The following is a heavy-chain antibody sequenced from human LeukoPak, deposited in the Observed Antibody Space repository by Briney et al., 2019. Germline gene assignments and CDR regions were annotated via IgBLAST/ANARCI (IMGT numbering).Heavy chain of an antibody. CDR2: INPSGGST. CDR3: ARDPRTTPDCGCDCTTSDGMDV. J-gene: IGHJ6*02. D-gene: IGHD2-21*02. Sequence: ASVKVSCKASGYTFTSYYMHWVRQAPGQGLEWMGIINPSGGSTSYAQKFQGRVTMTRDTSTSTVYMELSSLRSEDTAVYYCARDPRTTPDCGCDCTTSDGMDVWGQGTTVTVSS. CDR1: GYTFTSYY. V-gene: IGHV1-46*01.